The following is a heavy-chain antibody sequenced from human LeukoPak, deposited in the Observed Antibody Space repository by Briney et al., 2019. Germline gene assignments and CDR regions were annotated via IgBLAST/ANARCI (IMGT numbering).Heavy chain of an antibody. CDR3: AKYCGGDCYGMDV. Sequence: GGSRRLSCTAAGCTFSSYWMSWVRQAPGKGLEWVANIKQDGSEKDYVDSVKGRFTISRDNAKNSLYLQMNSLRAEDTAVYYCAKYCGGDCYGMDVWGQGTTVTVSS. CDR2: IKQDGSEK. D-gene: IGHD2-21*01. V-gene: IGHV3-7*01. J-gene: IGHJ6*02. CDR1: GCTFSSYW.